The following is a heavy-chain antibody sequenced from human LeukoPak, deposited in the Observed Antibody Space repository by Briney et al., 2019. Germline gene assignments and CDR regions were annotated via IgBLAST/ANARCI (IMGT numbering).Heavy chain of an antibody. V-gene: IGHV4-4*07. J-gene: IGHJ4*02. Sequence: SETLSLTCTVSGGSISSYYWTWIRQTAGKGLEWIGRIYTTGSTNYNPSLNSRVTMSVDTSKNQFSLKLSSVTAADTAVYYCARQIAVAGKVVFDYWGQGTLVTVSS. CDR1: GGSISSYY. CDR2: IYTTGST. D-gene: IGHD6-19*01. CDR3: ARQIAVAGKVVFDY.